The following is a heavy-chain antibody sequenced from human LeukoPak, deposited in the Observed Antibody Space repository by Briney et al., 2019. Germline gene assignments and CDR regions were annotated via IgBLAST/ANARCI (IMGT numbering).Heavy chain of an antibody. CDR3: ARAPFYYDSSGYPYFDG. D-gene: IGHD3-22*01. J-gene: IGHJ4*02. CDR1: GFTISTNY. CDR2: MYTGGST. V-gene: IGHV3-53*01. Sequence: GGSLRLSSAASGFTISTNYMSWVRQAPGKGLEWVSVMYTGGSTYYADSVKGRFTISRDNSKNTLYLQMNSLRAEDTALYYCARAPFYYDSSGYPYFDGWGQGTLVTVSS.